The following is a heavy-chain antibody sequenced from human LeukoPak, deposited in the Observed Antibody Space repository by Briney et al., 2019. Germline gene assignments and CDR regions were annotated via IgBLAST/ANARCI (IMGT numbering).Heavy chain of an antibody. D-gene: IGHD3-10*01. CDR1: GFTFSSYW. V-gene: IGHV3-74*01. CDR3: ATEPSYYGSGNDY. CDR2: IKSDGSST. Sequence: GGSLRLSCAASGFTFSSYWMHWVRQAPGKGLVWVSGIKSDGSSTSYADSVKGRFTISRDNSKNTLHLQMNSLRAQDTAVYYCATEPSYYGSGNDYWGQGTLVTVSS. J-gene: IGHJ4*02.